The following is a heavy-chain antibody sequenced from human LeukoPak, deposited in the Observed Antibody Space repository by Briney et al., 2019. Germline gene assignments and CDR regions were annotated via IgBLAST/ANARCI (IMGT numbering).Heavy chain of an antibody. Sequence: SETLSLTCTVSGGPISSYYWSWIRQPAGKGLEWIGRIYTSGSTNYNPSLKSRVTMSVDTSKNQFSLKLSSVTAADTAVYYCARDGAIVEVVAVTDYYGMDVWGQGTTVTVSS. CDR1: GGPISSYY. D-gene: IGHD2-15*01. V-gene: IGHV4-4*07. CDR2: IYTSGST. CDR3: ARDGAIVEVVAVTDYYGMDV. J-gene: IGHJ6*02.